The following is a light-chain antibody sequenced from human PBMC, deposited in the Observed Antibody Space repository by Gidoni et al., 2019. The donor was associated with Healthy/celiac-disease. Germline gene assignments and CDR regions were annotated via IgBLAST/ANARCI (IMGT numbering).Light chain of an antibody. Sequence: ELILPQSPGTLSVSPGERATLFCRATQPVSGNFLAWYQQKPGQPPSLLIYDTSRRATGVPDRFSGSGSGTDFSLLISRLQTEDSALYYCQQYGASPLTFGGGTRVEI. CDR1: QPVSGNF. V-gene: IGKV3-20*01. CDR2: DTS. CDR3: QQYGASPLT. J-gene: IGKJ4*01.